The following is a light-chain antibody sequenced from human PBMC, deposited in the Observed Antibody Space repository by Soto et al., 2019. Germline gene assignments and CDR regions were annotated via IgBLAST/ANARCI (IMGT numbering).Light chain of an antibody. V-gene: IGLV1-40*01. J-gene: IGLJ3*02. CDR1: SSNIGAGYD. CDR3: HSYYSSLSGWV. Sequence: QSALTQPPSVSGAPGQRVTISCTGSSSNIGAGYDVHWYQQLPGTAPKLLIYGNSNRPSGVPDRFSGSKSGTSASLAITGLQAEDDADYYCHSYYSSLSGWVFGGGTKLTVL. CDR2: GNS.